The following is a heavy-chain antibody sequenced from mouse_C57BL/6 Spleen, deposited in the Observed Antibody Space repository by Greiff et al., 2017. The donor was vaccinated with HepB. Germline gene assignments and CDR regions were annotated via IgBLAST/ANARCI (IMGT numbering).Heavy chain of an antibody. CDR2: ISSGSSTI. V-gene: IGHV5-17*01. D-gene: IGHD1-1*01. J-gene: IGHJ3*01. CDR1: GFTFSDYG. Sequence: EVQVVESGGGLVKPGGSLKLSCAASGFTFSDYGMHWVRQAPEKGLEWVAYISSGSSTIYYAETVKGRFTISRDNAKNPLFLQMTSLRYEETAMHYCAREITTEAYWGQGALVTVSA. CDR3: AREITTEAY.